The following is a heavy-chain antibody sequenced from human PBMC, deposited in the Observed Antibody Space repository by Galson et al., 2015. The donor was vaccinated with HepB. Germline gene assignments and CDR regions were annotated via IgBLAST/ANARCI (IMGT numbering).Heavy chain of an antibody. Sequence: SLRLSCAASGFIFSNFAMHWVRQAPGKGLEWVAVLSYDGTNDYYADSVKGRFTISRDNSKNTLYLQMNTLRAEDTAVYYCARDMGVVDTVMGNAFDIWGQGTMVTVSS. D-gene: IGHD5-18*01. V-gene: IGHV3-30-3*01. CDR1: GFIFSNFA. CDR2: LSYDGTND. J-gene: IGHJ3*02. CDR3: ARDMGVVDTVMGNAFDI.